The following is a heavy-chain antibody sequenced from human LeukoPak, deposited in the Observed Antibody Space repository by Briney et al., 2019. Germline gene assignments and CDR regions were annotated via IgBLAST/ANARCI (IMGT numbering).Heavy chain of an antibody. Sequence: GGSLRLSCAASGFTFRSYGMHWVRQAPGKGLEWVAVISDDGSNKYYADSVKGRFTISRDSSKNTLSLQMNSLRVEDTAVYYCAKDNKRYSCDYWGQGTLVTVPS. CDR1: GFTFRSYG. CDR3: AKDNKRYSCDY. V-gene: IGHV3-30*18. D-gene: IGHD5-18*01. J-gene: IGHJ4*02. CDR2: ISDDGSNK.